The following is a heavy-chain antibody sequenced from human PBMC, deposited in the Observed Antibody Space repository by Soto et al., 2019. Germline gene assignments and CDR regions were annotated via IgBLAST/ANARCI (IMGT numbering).Heavy chain of an antibody. CDR3: ARVHRVVVVPAAIWYYMDG. V-gene: IGHV1-8*01. J-gene: IGHJ6*03. CDR2: MNPNSGNT. Sequence: ASVKVSCKASGYTFTSYDINWVRQATGQGLEWMGWMNPNSGNTGYAQKFQGRVTMTRNTSISTAYMELSSLRSEDTAVYYCARVHRVVVVPAAIWYYMDGWGKGTTVTVSS. D-gene: IGHD2-2*01. CDR1: GYTFTSYD.